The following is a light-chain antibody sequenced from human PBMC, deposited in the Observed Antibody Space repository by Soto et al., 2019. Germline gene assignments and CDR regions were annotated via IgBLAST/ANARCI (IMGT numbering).Light chain of an antibody. CDR3: QVWDSSLVV. CDR2: KDR. CDR1: SIGSKN. J-gene: IGLJ2*01. V-gene: IGLV3-9*01. Sequence: SYELTQPLSVSVALGQTARIACGGNSIGSKNVHRYQQKSGQAPVLVIYKDRNRPSEIPERFSGSNSGNTATLTISRAQAGDEADYYCQVWDSSLVVFGGGTKLTVL.